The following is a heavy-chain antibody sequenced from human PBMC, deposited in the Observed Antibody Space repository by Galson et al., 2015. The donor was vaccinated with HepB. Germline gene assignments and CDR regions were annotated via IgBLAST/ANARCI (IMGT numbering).Heavy chain of an antibody. Sequence: SVKVSCKASGYTFTSYGISWVRQAPGQGLEWMGWISAYNGNTNYAQKLQGRVTMTTDTSTSTAYMELRSLRSDDTAVYYCAGVYRHYGSGSYSKHWGQGTLVTVSS. CDR3: AGVYRHYGSGSYSKH. CDR2: ISAYNGNT. J-gene: IGHJ1*01. V-gene: IGHV1-18*01. CDR1: GYTFTSYG. D-gene: IGHD3-10*01.